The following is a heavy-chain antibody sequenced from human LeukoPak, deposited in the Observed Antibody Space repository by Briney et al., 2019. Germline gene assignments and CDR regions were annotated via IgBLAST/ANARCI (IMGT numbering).Heavy chain of an antibody. CDR2: ISGSGGST. CDR3: ARRAGAYSHPYDY. CDR1: GFTFSRYD. D-gene: IGHD4/OR15-4a*01. Sequence: GGSLRLPCAASGFTFSRYDMSWVRQAPGKGLEWVSAISGSGGSTYYADSVKGRFTISRDNSKNTLYLQMNSLRAEDTAVYYCARRAGAYSHPYDYWGQGTLVTVSS. J-gene: IGHJ4*02. V-gene: IGHV3-23*01.